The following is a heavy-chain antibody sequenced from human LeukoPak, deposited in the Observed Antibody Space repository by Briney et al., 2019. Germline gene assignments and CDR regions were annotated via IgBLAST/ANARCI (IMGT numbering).Heavy chain of an antibody. CDR3: AQNQWEFPA. Sequence: PGGSLRLSCAAFGFTFSNYAMSWVRQAPGKGLEWVSGVSDSGRSAYYADSVQGRFIISRDNSKNTLYLQVNSLRVEDTAAYFCAQNQWEFPAWGQGTLVTVSS. V-gene: IGHV3-23*01. CDR1: GFTFSNYA. J-gene: IGHJ5*02. D-gene: IGHD1-26*01. CDR2: VSDSGRSA.